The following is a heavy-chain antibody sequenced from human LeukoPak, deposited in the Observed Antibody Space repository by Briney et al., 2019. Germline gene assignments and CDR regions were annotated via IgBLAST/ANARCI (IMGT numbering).Heavy chain of an antibody. CDR1: GYTFTGYY. CDR3: ARPYDFWSGTYNWFDP. Sequence: ASVKVSCKASGYTFTGYYMHWVRQAPGQGLEWMGWINPNSGGTNYARKFQGRVTMTRDTSISTAYMELSRLRSDDTAVYYCARPYDFWSGTYNWFDPWGQGTLVTVSS. D-gene: IGHD3-3*01. CDR2: INPNSGGT. J-gene: IGHJ5*02. V-gene: IGHV1-2*02.